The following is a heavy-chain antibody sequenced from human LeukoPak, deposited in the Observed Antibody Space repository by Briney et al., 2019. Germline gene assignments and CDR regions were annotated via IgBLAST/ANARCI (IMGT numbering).Heavy chain of an antibody. J-gene: IGHJ2*01. D-gene: IGHD4-23*01. V-gene: IGHV4-59*01. CDR3: ARSVVTLYWYFDL. CDR2: IYSSGST. Sequence: SETLSLTCTVSGXSIXGXXXNXXXXPPGXXXXWXGYIYSSGSTNYNPSLKSRVTISLDTSKNQFSLKLSSVTTADTAVYYCARSVVTLYWYFDLWGRGTLVTVSS. CDR1: GXSIXGXX.